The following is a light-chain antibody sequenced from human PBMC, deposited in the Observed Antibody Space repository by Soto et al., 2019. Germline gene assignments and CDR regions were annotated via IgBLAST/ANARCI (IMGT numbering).Light chain of an antibody. J-gene: IGLJ3*02. CDR3: AAWDDSLSAHWV. V-gene: IGLV1-47*01. CDR2: RNN. Sequence: QSVLTQPPSASGTPGQRVTISCSGSSSNIGSNYVYWYQQLPGTAPKLLIYRNNQRPSGVPDRFSGSKSGTSASLAISGLRSEDEADYYCAAWDDSLSAHWVFGGGTKLTV. CDR1: SSNIGSNY.